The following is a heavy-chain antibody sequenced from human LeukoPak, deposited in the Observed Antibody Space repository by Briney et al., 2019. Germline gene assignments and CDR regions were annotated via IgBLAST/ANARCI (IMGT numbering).Heavy chain of an antibody. V-gene: IGHV4-34*01. Sequence: PSETLSLTCDVSGVSFSTYYWSWIRQSPEKGLEWIGEANHSGYTNYNPSLKGRVTISVDTSKNQFSLKLSSVTAADTAVYCCARQLYGSDYWGQGTLVTVSS. J-gene: IGHJ4*02. CDR2: ANHSGYT. CDR3: ARQLYGSDY. D-gene: IGHD4-17*01. CDR1: GVSFSTYY.